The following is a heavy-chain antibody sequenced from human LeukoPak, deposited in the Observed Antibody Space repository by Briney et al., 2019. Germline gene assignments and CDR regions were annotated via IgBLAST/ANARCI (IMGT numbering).Heavy chain of an antibody. CDR2: IYYSGST. V-gene: IGHV4-59*08. CDR1: GGSISSYY. J-gene: IGHJ5*02. CDR3: ARRSYGDYWFDP. D-gene: IGHD4-17*01. Sequence: SETLSLTCTVSGGSISSYYWSWIRQPPGKGLEWIGYIYYSGSTNYNPSLKSRVTISVGTSKNQFSLKLSSVTAADTAVYYCARRSYGDYWFDPWGQGTLVTVSS.